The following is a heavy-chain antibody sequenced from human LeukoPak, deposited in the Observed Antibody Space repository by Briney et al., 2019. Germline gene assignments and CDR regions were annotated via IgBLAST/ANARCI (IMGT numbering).Heavy chain of an antibody. Sequence: GGSLRLSCAASGFTFSSYAMSWVRQAPGKGLEWVSAISGSGGSTYYADSVKGRFTISRDNSKNTLYLQMNSLRAEDTAVYYCAKPAYYDFWSGYYPNYFDYWGQGTLVTVSS. J-gene: IGHJ4*02. CDR2: ISGSGGST. CDR3: AKPAYYDFWSGYYPNYFDY. V-gene: IGHV3-23*01. D-gene: IGHD3-3*01. CDR1: GFTFSSYA.